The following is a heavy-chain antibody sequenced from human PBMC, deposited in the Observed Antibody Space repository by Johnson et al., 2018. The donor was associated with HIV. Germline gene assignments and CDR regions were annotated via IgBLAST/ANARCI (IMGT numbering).Heavy chain of an antibody. D-gene: IGHD3-16*01. CDR2: INSDGSST. J-gene: IGHJ3*02. V-gene: IGHV3-74*01. CDR1: EFTFSSYW. CDR3: AKDKSVMAPDAFDI. Sequence: VQLVESGGGVVQPGRSLRLSCAASEFTFSSYWMHWVRQAPGKGLVWVSRINSDGSSTNYADSVKGRFTISRDNSKNTLFLQMNSLRGEDTAVYYCAKDKSVMAPDAFDIWGQGTMVTVSS.